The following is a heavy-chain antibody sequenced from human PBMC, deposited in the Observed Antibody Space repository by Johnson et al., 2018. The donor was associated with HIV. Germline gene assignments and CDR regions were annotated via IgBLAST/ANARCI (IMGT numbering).Heavy chain of an antibody. Sequence: VHLVESGGGLVQPGGSLRLSCAASGLTFSDHYMDWVRQAPGRGLEWVGRVRNKGQRYSTSYAASVKGRFTFSRDDLKKSLFLQINRLKTEDSAVYYCVRVGPTLYDAFDIWGQGTTVTVSS. J-gene: IGHJ3*02. D-gene: IGHD2-15*01. CDR3: VRVGPTLYDAFDI. CDR2: VRNKGQRYST. V-gene: IGHV3-72*01. CDR1: GLTFSDHY.